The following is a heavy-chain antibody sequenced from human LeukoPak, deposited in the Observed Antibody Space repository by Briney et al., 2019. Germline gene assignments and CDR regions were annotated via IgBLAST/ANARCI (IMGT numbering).Heavy chain of an antibody. Sequence: PGGSLRLSCAASGFTFSSYAMTWVRQPPGKGLEGVSSITGSTGSTYYADSVKGRFTISRDNSKNTLYLQMNSLRAEDTAVYYCAKRYSGSSGLYNFDYWGQGTQVTVSS. V-gene: IGHV3-23*01. J-gene: IGHJ4*02. CDR2: ITGSTGST. CDR3: AKRYSGSSGLYNFDY. D-gene: IGHD1-26*01. CDR1: GFTFSSYA.